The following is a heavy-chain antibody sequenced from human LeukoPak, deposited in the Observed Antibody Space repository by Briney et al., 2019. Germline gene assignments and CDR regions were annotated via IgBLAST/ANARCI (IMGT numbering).Heavy chain of an antibody. D-gene: IGHD3-3*01. CDR1: GFTFSRYG. CDR2: ISYDGSNK. Sequence: GSLRLSCAASGFTFSRYGMHWVRQAPGKGLESVAVISYDGSNKYYADSVKGRFTISRDNSKNTLYLQMNSLRAEDTAVYYCAKVRGKRAPVYGMDVWGQGTTVTVSS. CDR3: AKVRGKRAPVYGMDV. V-gene: IGHV3-30*18. J-gene: IGHJ6*02.